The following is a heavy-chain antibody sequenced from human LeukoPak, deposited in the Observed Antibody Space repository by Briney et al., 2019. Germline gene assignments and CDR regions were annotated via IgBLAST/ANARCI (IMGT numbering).Heavy chain of an antibody. CDR2: ISSSGSTI. J-gene: IGHJ3*02. Sequence: GGSLRLSCTASGFTFSNAWMSWVRQAPGKGLEWVSYISSSGSTIYYADSVKGRFTISRGNAKNSLYLQMNSLRAEDTAVYYCASPSIVGAHDAFDIWGQGTMVTVSS. CDR1: GFTFSNAW. V-gene: IGHV3-11*01. D-gene: IGHD1-26*01. CDR3: ASPSIVGAHDAFDI.